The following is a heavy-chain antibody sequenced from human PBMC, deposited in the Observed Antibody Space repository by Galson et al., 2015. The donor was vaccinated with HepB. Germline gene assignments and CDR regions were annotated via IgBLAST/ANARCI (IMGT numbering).Heavy chain of an antibody. CDR3: ARAIHDFWSGYSIYYYYYYMDV. D-gene: IGHD3-3*01. V-gene: IGHV1-18*01. CDR2: ISAYNGNT. J-gene: IGHJ6*03. Sequence: SVKVSCKASGYTFTSYGISWVRQAPGQGLEWMGWISAYNGNTNYAQKLQGRVTMTTDTSTSTAYMELRSLRSDDTAVYYCARAIHDFWSGYSIYYYYYYMDVWGKGTTVTVSS. CDR1: GYTFTSYG.